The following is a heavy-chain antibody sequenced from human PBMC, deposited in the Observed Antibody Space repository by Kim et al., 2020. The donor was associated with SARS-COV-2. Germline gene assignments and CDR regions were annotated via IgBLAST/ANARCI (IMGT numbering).Heavy chain of an antibody. J-gene: IGHJ5*02. D-gene: IGHD6-13*01. CDR2: IYYSGST. V-gene: IGHV4-39*01. CDR3: ARLYSSSWYSPAGWFDP. CDR1: GGSISSSSYY. Sequence: SETLSLTCTVSGGSISSSSYYWGWIRQPPGKGLEWIGSIYYSGSTYYNPSLKSRVTISVDTSKNQFSLKLSSVTAADTAVYYCARLYSSSWYSPAGWFDPWGQGTLVTVSS.